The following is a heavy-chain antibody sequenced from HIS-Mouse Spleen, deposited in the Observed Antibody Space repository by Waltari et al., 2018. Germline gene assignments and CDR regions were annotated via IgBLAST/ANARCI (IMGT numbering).Heavy chain of an antibody. Sequence: QLQLQESGPGLVKPSETLSLTCTVSGGSISSSSYYWGWIRQPPGKGREWSGGIYYVGRTYYNLSLKSRVTISVDTSKNQFSLKLSSVTAADTAVYYCAREIPYSSSWYDWYFDLWGRGTLVTVSS. CDR3: AREIPYSSSWYDWYFDL. J-gene: IGHJ2*01. D-gene: IGHD6-13*01. CDR2: IYYVGRT. CDR1: GGSISSSSYY. V-gene: IGHV4-39*07.